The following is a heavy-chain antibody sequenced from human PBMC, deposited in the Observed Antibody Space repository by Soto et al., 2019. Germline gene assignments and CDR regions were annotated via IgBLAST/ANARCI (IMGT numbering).Heavy chain of an antibody. CDR1: GFTFSSYG. V-gene: IGHV3-30*02. CDR3: AKKHSGSSLAY. CDR2: IWYDGSNK. D-gene: IGHD5-12*01. Sequence: GGSLRLSCAASGFTFSSYGIHWVRQAPGKGLEWVAVIWYDGSNKYYADSVKGRFTISSNTAYLELSGLASEDTAVYYCAKKHSGSSLAYWGQGSLVTVSS. J-gene: IGHJ4*02.